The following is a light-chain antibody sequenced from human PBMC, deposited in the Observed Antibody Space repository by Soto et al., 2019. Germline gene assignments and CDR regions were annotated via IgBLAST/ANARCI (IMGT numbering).Light chain of an antibody. J-gene: IGKJ1*01. V-gene: IGKV3-15*01. CDR1: QNIYSN. CDR2: RAS. CDR3: QQSYSTLS. Sequence: ILMTQSPASLSVSPGERATLSCRASQNIYSNIAWYQQRPGQAPSLLIYRASTRATGVPARFSGSGSGTDFTLTISSLKPEDFATYYCQQSYSTLSFGHGTKVDIK.